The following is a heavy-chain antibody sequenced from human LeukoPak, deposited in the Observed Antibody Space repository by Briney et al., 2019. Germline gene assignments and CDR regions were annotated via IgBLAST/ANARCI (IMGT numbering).Heavy chain of an antibody. CDR1: GGSISSSGHY. CDR2: IYHSGST. V-gene: IGHV4-39*01. D-gene: IGHD3-3*01. J-gene: IGHJ4*02. Sequence: SETLSLACTVSGGSISSSGHYWGWIRQPPGEGLEWVGSIYHSGSTYYNPSLKSRVTISVDTSKNQFSLKLSSVTAADTAVYYCARHQGLAWSGYYMGYWGQGSLVTVSS. CDR3: ARHQGLAWSGYYMGY.